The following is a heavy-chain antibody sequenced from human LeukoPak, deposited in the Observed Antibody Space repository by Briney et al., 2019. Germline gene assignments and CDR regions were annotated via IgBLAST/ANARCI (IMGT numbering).Heavy chain of an antibody. CDR3: ARDGPYCSSTSCYTDT. J-gene: IGHJ5*02. Sequence: SETLSLTCTVSGGSISSSSYYWGWIRQPPGKGLEWIGEINHSGSTYYNPSLKSRVTIPVDRSKNQFSLKLSSVTAADTAVYYCARDGPYCSSTSCYTDTWGQGTLVTVSS. D-gene: IGHD2-2*02. V-gene: IGHV4-39*07. CDR1: GGSISSSSYY. CDR2: INHSGST.